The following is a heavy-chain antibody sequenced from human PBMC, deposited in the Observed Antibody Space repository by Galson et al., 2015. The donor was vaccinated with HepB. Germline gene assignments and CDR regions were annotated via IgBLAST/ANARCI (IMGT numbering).Heavy chain of an antibody. V-gene: IGHV1-3*01. Sequence: SVPVSFPASGYTFTTYAIHWVRQAPGQSLEWMGWISGGNGNTTYSQNFQGRVTFMRDTSANTTYMEVSGLNSEDPAVSYCARGGSDFTLFRVGYYGMDVWGQGTTVTVSS. J-gene: IGHJ6*02. CDR1: GYTFTTYA. CDR3: ARGGSDFTLFRVGYYGMDV. CDR2: ISGGNGNT. D-gene: IGHD3-3*01.